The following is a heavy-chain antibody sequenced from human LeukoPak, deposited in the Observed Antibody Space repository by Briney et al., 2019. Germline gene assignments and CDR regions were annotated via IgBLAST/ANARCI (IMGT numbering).Heavy chain of an antibody. D-gene: IGHD3-16*01. Sequence: GGSLRLSCAASGFTFSSYAMTWVRQAPGKGLEWVSAISGSGGSTFYADSVKGRFTISRDNSKNTLYLQMNSLRAEDTAVYYCAMGGGTNNWYYFDYWGQGTLVTVSS. J-gene: IGHJ4*02. CDR1: GFTFSSYA. CDR2: ISGSGGST. V-gene: IGHV3-23*01. CDR3: AMGGGTNNWYYFDY.